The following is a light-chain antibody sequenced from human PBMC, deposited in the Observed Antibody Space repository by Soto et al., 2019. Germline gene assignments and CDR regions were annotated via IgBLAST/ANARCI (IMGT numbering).Light chain of an antibody. CDR2: DTS. V-gene: IGLV7-46*01. CDR3: LLLYSTGRV. CDR1: TGAVTSGHY. Sequence: QTVVTQEPSLTVSPGGTVTLTCGSSTGAVTSGHYPYWFQQKPGQAPRTLIYDTSNKHSWTPARFSGSLLGGKAALTLSGAQTEDEADYYCLLLYSTGRVFGGGTKLTVL. J-gene: IGLJ2*01.